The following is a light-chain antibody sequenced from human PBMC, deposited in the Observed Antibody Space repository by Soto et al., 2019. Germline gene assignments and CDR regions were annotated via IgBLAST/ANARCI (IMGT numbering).Light chain of an antibody. J-gene: IGKJ1*01. V-gene: IGKV1-39*01. CDR3: QQSSSTPQT. Sequence: DIQMTQSPSSLSASVRDRVTITCRASQSTSSYLNWYQQKPGKAPKLLIYAASSLQSGVPSRFSGSGSGTDFTLTISSLQPEDFATYYCQQSSSTPQTFGQGTKVEIK. CDR2: AAS. CDR1: QSTSSY.